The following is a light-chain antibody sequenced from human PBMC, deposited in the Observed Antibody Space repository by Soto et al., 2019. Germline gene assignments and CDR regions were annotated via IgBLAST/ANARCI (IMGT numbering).Light chain of an antibody. CDR3: QQYDDWPIT. CDR2: DGS. J-gene: IGKJ5*01. Sequence: EIVLTQSPDTLSLSPGEGATLSCRASQSVRSNLAWYQHKPGQAPRLLIYDGSTRALGIPARFSGSESGTEFTLTISSLQSEDFAVYFCQQYDDWPITFGQGTRLEIK. CDR1: QSVRSN. V-gene: IGKV3-15*01.